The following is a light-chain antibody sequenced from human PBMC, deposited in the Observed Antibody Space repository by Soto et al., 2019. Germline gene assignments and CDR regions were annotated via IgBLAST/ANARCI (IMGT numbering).Light chain of an antibody. CDR3: QQRSTSPT. CDR1: QSVSSY. Sequence: EIVLTQSPATLSLSPGERATLSCRASQSVSSYLAWYQRKPGQAPRLLIYDASNRATGIPARFSGSGSGTDFTLTISRLEPEDFAVYYGQQRSTSPTFGQGTRLEIK. CDR2: DAS. V-gene: IGKV3-11*01. J-gene: IGKJ5*01.